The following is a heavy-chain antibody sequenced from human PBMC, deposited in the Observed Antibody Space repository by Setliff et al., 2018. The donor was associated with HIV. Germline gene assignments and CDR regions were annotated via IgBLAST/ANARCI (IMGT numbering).Heavy chain of an antibody. D-gene: IGHD6-19*01. CDR1: GYSISSGSS. CDR3: ARHDYSSGWLYDPLDI. J-gene: IGHJ3*02. Sequence: SETLSLTCAVSGYSISSGSSWGWIRQPPGKGLEWIGTIYHTGSTFYNPSLKSRVTISVDASKNQFSLKLNSVTAADTAVYYCARHDYSSGWLYDPLDIWGQGTMVTVSS. V-gene: IGHV4-38-2*01. CDR2: IYHTGST.